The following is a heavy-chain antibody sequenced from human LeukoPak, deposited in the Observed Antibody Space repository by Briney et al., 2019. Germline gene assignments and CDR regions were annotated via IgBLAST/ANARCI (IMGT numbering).Heavy chain of an antibody. CDR3: ARDNKVASGSGFDY. J-gene: IGHJ4*02. Sequence: ASVKVSCKASGYTFSSYGISWVRQAPGQGPEWMGWLSAYDGNTNYAQNVQGRVTLTTDTSTSTAYMELRSLRSDDTALYYCARDNKVASGSGFDYWGQGTLVTVSS. CDR1: GYTFSSYG. D-gene: IGHD6-13*01. V-gene: IGHV1-18*01. CDR2: LSAYDGNT.